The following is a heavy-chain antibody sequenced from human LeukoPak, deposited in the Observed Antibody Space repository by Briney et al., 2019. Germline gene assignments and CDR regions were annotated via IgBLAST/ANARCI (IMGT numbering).Heavy chain of an antibody. CDR1: GFTFSSYE. CDR3: ARVAGGCLDY. V-gene: IGHV3-48*03. Sequence: PGGSPRLSCAASGFTFSSYEMNWVRQAPGKGLEWVPYISSSGSTIYYADSVKGRFTISRDNAKNSLYLQMNSLRAEDTAVYYCARVAGGCLDYWGQGALVTVSS. CDR2: ISSSGSTI. D-gene: IGHD3-10*01. J-gene: IGHJ4*02.